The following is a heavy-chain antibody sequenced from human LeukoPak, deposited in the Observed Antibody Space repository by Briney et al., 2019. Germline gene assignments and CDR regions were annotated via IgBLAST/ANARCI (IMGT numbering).Heavy chain of an antibody. CDR2: IYTSGSP. CDR1: GVSISSSSYY. CDR3: ARLTSSWYQDWYFDL. D-gene: IGHD6-13*01. Sequence: SETLSLTCSVSGVSISSSSYYWGWIRQPPGKGLEWIGRIYTSGSPNYNPSLKSRVTMSVDTSKNQFSLKLSSVTAADTAVYYCARLTSSWYQDWYFDLWGRGTLVTVSS. J-gene: IGHJ2*01. V-gene: IGHV4-61*05.